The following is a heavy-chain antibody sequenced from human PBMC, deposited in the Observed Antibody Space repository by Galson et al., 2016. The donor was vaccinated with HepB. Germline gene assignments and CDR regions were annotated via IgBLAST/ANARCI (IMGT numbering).Heavy chain of an antibody. Sequence: SLRLSCAASGFVFSNSGMHWVRRAPGKGLEWVAVISYAGSRKNYAASVKGRFTISRHHSKNTLYLQLNSLSTEDTAVYYCAKDRLATVYYYYDMDVWGNGTTVTVSS. J-gene: IGHJ6*04. D-gene: IGHD5-24*01. CDR2: ISYAGSRK. CDR3: AKDRLATVYYYYDMDV. V-gene: IGHV3-30*18. CDR1: GFVFSNSG.